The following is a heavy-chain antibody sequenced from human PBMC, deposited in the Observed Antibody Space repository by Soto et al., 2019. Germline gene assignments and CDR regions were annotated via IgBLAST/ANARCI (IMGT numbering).Heavy chain of an antibody. D-gene: IGHD6-6*01. V-gene: IGHV1-69*01. CDR3: ARGAIAARGFDP. CDR1: GGTFSSYP. CDR2: IIPIFGTT. J-gene: IGHJ5*02. Sequence: QVQLVQSGAEVKKPGSSVKVSCKASGGTFSSYPISWVRQAPGQGLEWMGGIIPIFGTTEYAQKFQGRITITADESTSTAYMELSSLRSEETAVYYCARGAIAARGFDPWGKGSLVTVSS.